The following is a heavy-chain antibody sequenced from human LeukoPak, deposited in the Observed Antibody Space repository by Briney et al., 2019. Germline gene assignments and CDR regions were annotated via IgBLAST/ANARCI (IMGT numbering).Heavy chain of an antibody. CDR3: ASGGYSSGWYNNY. Sequence: GGSLRLSCAASGFTFSSYAMSWVRQAPGKGLEWVSTISGSGGAGTYYADSVKGRFTISRDNSKNTLYLPMNSLRAEDTAVYYCASGGYSSGWYNNYWGQGTLVTVSS. CDR2: ISGSGGAGT. J-gene: IGHJ4*02. V-gene: IGHV3-23*01. D-gene: IGHD6-19*01. CDR1: GFTFSSYA.